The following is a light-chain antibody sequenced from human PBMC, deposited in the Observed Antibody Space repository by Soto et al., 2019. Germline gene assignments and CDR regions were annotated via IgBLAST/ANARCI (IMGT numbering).Light chain of an antibody. Sequence: DTQMTQSPSIVSASVGDRVTITCRASQNIRNWLAWYQQKPGKAPKVLIYGASNLESGVPSRFSGSGSGTEFTLNISSLQPDDFGTYYCQQYDGHFGQGTK. V-gene: IGKV1-5*01. CDR3: QQYDGH. CDR2: GAS. J-gene: IGKJ2*01. CDR1: QNIRNW.